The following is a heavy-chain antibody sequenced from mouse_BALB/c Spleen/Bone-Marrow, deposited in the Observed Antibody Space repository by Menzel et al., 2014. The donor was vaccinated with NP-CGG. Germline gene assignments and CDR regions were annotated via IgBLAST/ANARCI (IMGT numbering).Heavy chain of an antibody. D-gene: IGHD1-1*01. Sequence: EVQVVESGAELVTPGASVQLSCTASGFNIKDTYMHWVKQWPEQGLEWIGRIDPANGNTKYDPQFQGQAPITADTSSNTAYLQLSSLTSGDTAVYYCASYYFGSSGFFYWGQGTLVTVSA. CDR2: IDPANGNT. V-gene: IGHV14-3*02. CDR3: ASYYFGSSGFFY. CDR1: GFNIKDTY. J-gene: IGHJ3*01.